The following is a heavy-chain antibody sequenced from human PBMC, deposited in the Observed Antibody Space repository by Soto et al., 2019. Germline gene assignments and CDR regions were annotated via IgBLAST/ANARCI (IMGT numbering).Heavy chain of an antibody. CDR1: GFSLSSTRVA. CDR2: IYWDDDK. D-gene: IGHD6-19*01. Sequence: QITLKESGPTLVKPTQTLTLTCTFSGFSLSSTRVAVGWIRQPPGKALEWLALIYWDDDKRYSPFLKSRLTTTKDTSKNQVVLTMTNMDPVDTATYYCAHNVVAGLGYYFDYWGQGTLVTVSS. CDR3: AHNVVAGLGYYFDY. J-gene: IGHJ4*02. V-gene: IGHV2-5*02.